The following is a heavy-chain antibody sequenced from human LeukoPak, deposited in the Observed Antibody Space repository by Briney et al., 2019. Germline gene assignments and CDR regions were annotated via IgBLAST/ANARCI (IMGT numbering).Heavy chain of an antibody. J-gene: IGHJ4*02. CDR1: GGSISSYY. CDR3: ARTYCSGGSCHFDY. V-gene: IGHV4-59*08. CDR2: MYYSGST. D-gene: IGHD2-15*01. Sequence: SETLSLTCTVSGGSISSYYWSWIRQPPGKGLEWIGYMYYSGSTSYNPSLKSRVTISVDASKNQFSLKLSSVTAADTAVYYCARTYCSGGSCHFDYWGQGTLVTVSS.